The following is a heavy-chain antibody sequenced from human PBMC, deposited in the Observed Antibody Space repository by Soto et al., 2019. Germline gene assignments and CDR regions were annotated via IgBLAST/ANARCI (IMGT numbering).Heavy chain of an antibody. D-gene: IGHD6-6*01. V-gene: IGHV4-39*01. Sequence: PSETLSLTCTVSGGSISSSSYYWGWIRQPPGKGLEWIGSIYYSGSTYYNPSLKSRVTISVDTSKNQFSLKLSSVTAADTAVYYCARVLAARASRDFDYWGQGTLVTVSS. CDR3: ARVLAARASRDFDY. J-gene: IGHJ4*02. CDR1: GGSISSSSYY. CDR2: IYYSGST.